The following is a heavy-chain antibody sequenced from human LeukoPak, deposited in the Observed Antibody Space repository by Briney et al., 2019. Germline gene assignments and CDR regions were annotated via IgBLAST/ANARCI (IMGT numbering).Heavy chain of an antibody. CDR3: AREPGHSGWFES. V-gene: IGHV4-59*01. Sequence: PGGSLRLSCAASGFTFSAYSMNWVRQAPGKGLEWIGYISYSGNTEYNPSLKSRVTMSVDTSKNQFSLKLSSVTAADAALYYCAREPGHSGWFESWGQGTLVTVSS. CDR1: GFTFSAYS. D-gene: IGHD1-1*01. CDR2: ISYSGNT. J-gene: IGHJ5*01.